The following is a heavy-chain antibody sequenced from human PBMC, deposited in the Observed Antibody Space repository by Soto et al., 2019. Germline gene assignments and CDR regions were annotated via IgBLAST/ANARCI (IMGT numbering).Heavy chain of an antibody. V-gene: IGHV3-13*04. J-gene: IGHJ4*02. D-gene: IGHD4-17*01. CDR1: GFTFSSYD. CDR3: ARVAYGDYAFDS. CDR2: IGTAGDT. Sequence: EVQLVESGGGLVQPGGSLRLSCAASGFTFSSYDMHWVRQVTGKGLEWVSTIGTAGDTYYPGSVRGRFIISRENAKNSLYLQMNSLRAGDTAVYYCARVAYGDYAFDSWGQGTLVTVSS.